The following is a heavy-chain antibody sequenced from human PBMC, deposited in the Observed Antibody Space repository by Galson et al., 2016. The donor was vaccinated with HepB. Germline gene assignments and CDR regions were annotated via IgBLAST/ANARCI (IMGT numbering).Heavy chain of an antibody. CDR1: GYSFTSYW. J-gene: IGHJ4*02. CDR3: ARQSSIMGVIDS. D-gene: IGHD3-16*01. V-gene: IGHV5-51*01. Sequence: QSGAEVKKSGESLKISCKGSGYSFTSYWIAWVRQMPGKGLEWMGIIYAGNSETRYSPSFQGQVTISADKSIDTAYLQWSSLKASDTAMYYCARQSSIMGVIDSWGQGTLVTVSS. CDR2: IYAGNSET.